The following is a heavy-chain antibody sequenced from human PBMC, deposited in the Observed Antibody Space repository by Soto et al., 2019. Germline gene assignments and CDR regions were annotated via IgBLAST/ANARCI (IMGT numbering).Heavy chain of an antibody. CDR2: INGGGST. D-gene: IGHD3-10*01. V-gene: IGHV3-66*04. CDR3: ATLRVGFGELLTY. Sequence: PGGSLRLSCAASEFNVSVNLMNWVRQAPGKGLEWVSVINGGGSTYYADSVKGRFAISRDNAKNTLYLQMNSLRAEDTAVYYCATLRVGFGELLTYWGQGTLVTVSS. CDR1: EFNVSVNL. J-gene: IGHJ4*02.